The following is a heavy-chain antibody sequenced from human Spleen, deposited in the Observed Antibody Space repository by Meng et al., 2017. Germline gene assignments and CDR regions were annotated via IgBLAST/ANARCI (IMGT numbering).Heavy chain of an antibody. CDR1: GGSFSGYY. D-gene: IGHD1-26*01. V-gene: IGHV4-34*01. J-gene: IGHJ4*02. CDR3: ARVSEWELLPFDY. Sequence: QGQLQQWGAVLLKPSETLSLTCAVYGGSFSGYYWSWIRQPPGKGLEWIGSIYYDGTIYYNPSLKSRVTMSLDASENQFSLMLNSVTAADMAIYYCARVSEWELLPFDYWGQGTLVTVSS. CDR2: IYYDGTI.